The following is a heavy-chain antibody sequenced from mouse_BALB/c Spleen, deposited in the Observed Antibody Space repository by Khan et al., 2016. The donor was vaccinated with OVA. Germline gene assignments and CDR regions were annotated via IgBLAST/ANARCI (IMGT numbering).Heavy chain of an antibody. Sequence: EVELVESGGDLVKPGGSLKLSCAASGFTFSTFGMSWVRQTPDKRLEWVATISSGGNYTYYQDSVKGRVTITREHAKNTHYLPMSSLRSEDTTMYYCARHCVELIDFLGQGTSVTVSS. V-gene: IGHV5-6*01. J-gene: IGHJ4*01. CDR3: ARHCVELIDF. CDR2: ISSGGNYT. CDR1: GFTFSTFG.